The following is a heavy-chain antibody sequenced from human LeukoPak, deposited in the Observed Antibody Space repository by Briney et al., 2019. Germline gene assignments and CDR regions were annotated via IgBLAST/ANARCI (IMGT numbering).Heavy chain of an antibody. J-gene: IGHJ4*02. CDR2: TSSDLNVK. Sequence: GGSLRLSCAASGFTFRNYVIHWVRQAPGKGLEWVAVTSSDLNVKLYADSVKGRFTIYRDNSRSTLYLQMNSLRPEDTAIYYCAREGYYGSGSPPSLYFDYWGQGTLVTVSS. D-gene: IGHD3-10*01. V-gene: IGHV3-30-3*01. CDR1: GFTFRNYV. CDR3: AREGYYGSGSPPSLYFDY.